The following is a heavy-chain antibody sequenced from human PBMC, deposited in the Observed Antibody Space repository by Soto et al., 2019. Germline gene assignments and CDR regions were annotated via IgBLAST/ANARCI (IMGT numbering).Heavy chain of an antibody. CDR1: GGTFSSYA. CDR2: IIPIFGTG. J-gene: IGHJ4*02. D-gene: IGHD3-10*01. CDR3: ARNLVRGGINSMGLNYFDY. Sequence: QVQLVQSGAEVKKPGSSVKVSCKASGGTFSSYAISWVRQAPGQGLEWMGGIIPIFGTGKYAQNFQGRVTITADESTSTAYMELSSLRSEDTAVYYCARNLVRGGINSMGLNYFDYWGQGTLVTVSS. V-gene: IGHV1-69*01.